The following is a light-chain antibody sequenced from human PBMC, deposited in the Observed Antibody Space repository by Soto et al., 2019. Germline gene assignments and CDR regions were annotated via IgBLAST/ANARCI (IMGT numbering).Light chain of an antibody. V-gene: IGLV1-44*01. J-gene: IGLJ2*01. Sequence: QSVLTQPPSASGTPGQRVTISCSGSPSNIGSNTVSWYQQFSGSAPRLIMYGDYRRPSGVPDRFSGSKSGTSASLAISGLESEDESIFYCAAWDDSRSGHVVFGGGTKRTVL. CDR2: GDY. CDR3: AAWDDSRSGHVV. CDR1: PSNIGSNT.